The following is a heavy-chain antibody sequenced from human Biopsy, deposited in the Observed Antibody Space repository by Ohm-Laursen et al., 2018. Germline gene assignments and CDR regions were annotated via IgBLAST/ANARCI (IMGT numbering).Heavy chain of an antibody. V-gene: IGHV3-11*01. Sequence: SLRLSCAASGFPVSDYYMSWIRQAPGRGLEWVSDINSSGSTKYHAESVKGRFTISRDNAMNSVYLQMSSLRVEDTAVYYCAKGRSGGTGHGNWFDPWGQGTLVIVSS. CDR1: GFPVSDYY. D-gene: IGHD3-10*01. CDR3: AKGRSGGTGHGNWFDP. J-gene: IGHJ5*02. CDR2: INSSGSTK.